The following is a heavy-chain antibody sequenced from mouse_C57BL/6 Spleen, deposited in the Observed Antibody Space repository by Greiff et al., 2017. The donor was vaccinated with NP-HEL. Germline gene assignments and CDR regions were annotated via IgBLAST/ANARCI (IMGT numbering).Heavy chain of an antibody. D-gene: IGHD1-1*01. CDR3: ARGGITTVVADFDY. Sequence: EVQRVESGGDLVKPGGSLKLSCAASGFTFSSYGMSWVRQTPDKRLEWVATISSGGSYTYYPDSVKGRFTISRDNAKNTLYLQMSSLKSEDTAMYYCARGGITTVVADFDYWGQGTTLTVSS. CDR1: GFTFSSYG. J-gene: IGHJ2*01. CDR2: ISSGGSYT. V-gene: IGHV5-6*01.